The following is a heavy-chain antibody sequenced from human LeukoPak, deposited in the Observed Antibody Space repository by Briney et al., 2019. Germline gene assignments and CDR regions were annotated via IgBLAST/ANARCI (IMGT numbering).Heavy chain of an antibody. CDR2: IIPIFGTA. Sequence: SVKVSCKASGGTFSSYAISWVRQAPGQGLEWMGGIIPIFGTANYAQKFQGRVTITADESTSTAYMELSSLRSEDTAVYYCARKRPGSPPHFDYWGQGTLVTVSS. J-gene: IGHJ4*02. CDR3: ARKRPGSPPHFDY. D-gene: IGHD3-10*01. CDR1: GGTFSSYA. V-gene: IGHV1-69*13.